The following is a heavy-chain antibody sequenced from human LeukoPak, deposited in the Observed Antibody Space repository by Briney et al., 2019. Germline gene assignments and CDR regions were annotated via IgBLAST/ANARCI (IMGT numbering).Heavy chain of an antibody. CDR1: GFGFREKW. CDR2: ISHSGST. J-gene: IGHJ4*02. Sequence: GSLRLSCATSGFGFREKWMSWVRQPPGKGLEWIGEISHSGSTNYNPSLKSRVTKSVDTSKNHFSLKVSSVTAADTAVYYCARGRPYCSGGSCYPYYFDYWGQGTLVTVSS. CDR3: ARGRPYCSGGSCYPYYFDY. V-gene: IGHV4-34*01. D-gene: IGHD2-15*01.